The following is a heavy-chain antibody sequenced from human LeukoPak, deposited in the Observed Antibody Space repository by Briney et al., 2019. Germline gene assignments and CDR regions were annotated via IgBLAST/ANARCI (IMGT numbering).Heavy chain of an antibody. CDR1: GFTFDDYA. Sequence: GGSLRLSCAASGFTFDDYAMSWVRQAPGKGLDWVSVLYSGGSTYHADSVKGRFSISRDNSKNTLYLQMNSLRAEDTAVYYCARIDSSGYYQAPLYFDYWGQGTLGTVSS. CDR3: ARIDSSGYYQAPLYFDY. CDR2: LYSGGST. V-gene: IGHV3-66*01. D-gene: IGHD3-22*01. J-gene: IGHJ4*02.